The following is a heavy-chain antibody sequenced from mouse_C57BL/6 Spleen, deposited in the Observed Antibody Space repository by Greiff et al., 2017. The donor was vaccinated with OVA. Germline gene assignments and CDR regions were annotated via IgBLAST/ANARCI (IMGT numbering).Heavy chain of an antibody. CDR2: ISYDGSN. CDR1: GYSITSGYY. CDR3: ARERNLDLYYFDY. V-gene: IGHV3-6*01. J-gene: IGHJ2*01. Sequence: DVKLQESGPGLVKPSQSLSLTCSVTGYSITSGYYWNWIRQFPGNKLEWMGYISYDGSNNYNPSLKNRISITRDTSKNQFFLKLNSVTTEDTATYYCARERNLDLYYFDYWGQGTTLTVSS.